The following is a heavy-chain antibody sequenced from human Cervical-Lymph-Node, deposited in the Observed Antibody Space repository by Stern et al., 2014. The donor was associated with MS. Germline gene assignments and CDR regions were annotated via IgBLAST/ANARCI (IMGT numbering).Heavy chain of an antibody. CDR1: GYTHISYSFTSYD. V-gene: IGHV1-8*01. CDR2: MNPSSGNT. J-gene: IGHJ5*02. D-gene: IGHD3-9*01. Sequence: QVQLVQSGAEVKKPGASVKVSCQTSGYTHISYSFTSYDFHWVRQAPGQGLEWMGWMNPSSGNTAYAQKFQGRVTMTRNTSISTAYMELSSLTSEDTAVYYCARGRGYDILSGYYQFNWLDPWGQGTLVTVSS. CDR3: ARGRGYDILSGYYQFNWLDP.